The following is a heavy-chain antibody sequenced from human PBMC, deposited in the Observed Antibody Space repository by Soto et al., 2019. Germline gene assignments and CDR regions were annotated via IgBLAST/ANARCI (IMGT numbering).Heavy chain of an antibody. CDR2: MNPNSGNT. CDR1: GYTFTSYD. D-gene: IGHD6-19*01. Sequence: QVQLVQSGAEVKKPGASVKVSCKASGYTFTSYDINWVRQATGQGLEWMGWMNPNSGNTGYAQKCQGRVTMTRNTSISTAYMELSSLRSEDTAVYYCARSTRTEYSSGWYYYFDYWGQGTLVTVSS. CDR3: ARSTRTEYSSGWYYYFDY. J-gene: IGHJ4*02. V-gene: IGHV1-8*01.